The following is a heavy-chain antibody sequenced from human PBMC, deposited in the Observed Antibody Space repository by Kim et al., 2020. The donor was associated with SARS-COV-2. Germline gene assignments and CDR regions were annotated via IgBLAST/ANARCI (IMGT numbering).Heavy chain of an antibody. CDR1: GFTFSSYE. Sequence: GGSLRLSCAASGFTFSSYEMNWVRQAPGKGLEWVAYIIGSGTTIYYADSVRGRFTISRDNDKNSLYLQMNSLRAEDTAGYYCASGPNYSPFYYCGHVTL. D-gene: IGHD4-4*01. CDR3: ASGPNYSPFYY. CDR2: IIGSGTTI. V-gene: IGHV3-48*03. J-gene: IGHJ4*01.